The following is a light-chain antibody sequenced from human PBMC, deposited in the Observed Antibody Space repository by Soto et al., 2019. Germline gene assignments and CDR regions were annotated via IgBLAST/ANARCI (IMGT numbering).Light chain of an antibody. CDR1: SSDVGGYKY. V-gene: IGLV1-47*01. J-gene: IGLJ2*01. Sequence: QSALTQPPSASGSPGQSVTISCTGTSSDVGGYKYVSWYRQFPGTAPKLLIQRNNQRPSGVPARFSGSKSGTSASLAISGLRSEDEADYYCGGWDDSLSGPVFGGGTKLTV. CDR3: GGWDDSLSGPV. CDR2: RNN.